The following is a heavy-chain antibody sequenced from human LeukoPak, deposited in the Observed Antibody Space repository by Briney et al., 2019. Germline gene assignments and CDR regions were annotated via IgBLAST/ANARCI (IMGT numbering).Heavy chain of an antibody. CDR3: TTDLGTYYHGSQRLIPIDY. J-gene: IGHJ4*02. Sequence: GGSLRLSCVDSGFTFTNAWMSWVRQAPGKGLEWIGRIKSKTDGETTNYAEPARGRFTISRDDSKSAVYLQMNSLKIEDTAVYYCTTDLGTYYHGSQRLIPIDYWGQGTLVTVSS. CDR2: IKSKTDGETT. D-gene: IGHD3-10*01. CDR1: GFTFTNAW. V-gene: IGHV3-15*01.